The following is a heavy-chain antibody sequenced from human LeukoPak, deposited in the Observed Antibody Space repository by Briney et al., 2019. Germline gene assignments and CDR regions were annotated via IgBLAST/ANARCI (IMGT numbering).Heavy chain of an antibody. CDR3: SAAGSPNYFDY. CDR1: GGSFSGYF. D-gene: IGHD6-13*01. CDR2: INHSGST. Sequence: PSETLSLTCAAYGGSFSGYFWSWIRQPPGKGLEWIGEINHSGSTSYNPSLKSRVTISVDTSKNQFSLKLSSVTAADTAVYYCSAAGSPNYFDYWGQGTLVTVSS. J-gene: IGHJ4*02. V-gene: IGHV4-34*01.